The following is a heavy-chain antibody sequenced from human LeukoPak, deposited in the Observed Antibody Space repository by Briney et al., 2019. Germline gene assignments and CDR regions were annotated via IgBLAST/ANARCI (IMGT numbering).Heavy chain of an antibody. Sequence: PGGSLRLSCAASGFILSNYAMHWVRQAPGKGLEWVAVTSHDGNLKYYTDSVEGRFTISRDNPKNSLYLQMNSLRAEDTAVYYCARDWGSDAFDIWGQGTMVTVSS. V-gene: IGHV3-30*03. CDR1: GFILSNYA. D-gene: IGHD3-16*01. CDR3: ARDWGSDAFDI. J-gene: IGHJ3*02. CDR2: TSHDGNLK.